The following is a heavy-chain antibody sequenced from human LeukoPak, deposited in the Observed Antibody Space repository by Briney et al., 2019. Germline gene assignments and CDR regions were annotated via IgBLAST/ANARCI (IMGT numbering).Heavy chain of an antibody. CDR1: GFTFLSFV. CDR3: VRDRGPGYYTSSICHCFVY. J-gene: IGHJ4*02. Sequence: PGKSVRLSCTASGFTFLSFVLHWVRQAAARGLAWVAVVWYDGTKKFYAVCVKGRVTISRDNSINTISLQMTSLRAEGSAVYFCVRDRGPGYYTSSICHCFVYWGQGSLVTVSS. V-gene: IGHV3-33*01. D-gene: IGHD6-13*01. CDR2: VWYDGTKK.